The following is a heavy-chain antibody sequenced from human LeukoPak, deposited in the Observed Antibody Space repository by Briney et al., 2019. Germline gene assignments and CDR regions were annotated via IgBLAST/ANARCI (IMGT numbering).Heavy chain of an antibody. Sequence: SETLSLTCTVSGGSISSYYWSWIRQPPGKGLEWIGYIYYSGSTNYNPSLKSRVTISVDTSKNQFSLKLSSVTAADTAVYYCALGHCSSTSCSDAFDIWGQGTMVTVSS. CDR2: IYYSGST. CDR1: GGSISSYY. CDR3: ALGHCSSTSCSDAFDI. D-gene: IGHD2-2*01. V-gene: IGHV4-59*12. J-gene: IGHJ3*02.